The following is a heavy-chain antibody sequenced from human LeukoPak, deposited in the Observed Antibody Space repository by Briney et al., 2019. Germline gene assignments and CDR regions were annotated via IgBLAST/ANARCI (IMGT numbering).Heavy chain of an antibody. V-gene: IGHV1-18*01. Sequence: GASVKVSCKASGYTFTSYAMHWVRQAPGQGLEWMGWISAYNGNTNYAQKLQGRVTMTTDTSTSTAYMELRSLRSDDTAVYYCARDGYRVAATTGPDNWFDPWGQGTLVTVSS. J-gene: IGHJ5*02. CDR1: GYTFTSYA. D-gene: IGHD2-15*01. CDR2: ISAYNGNT. CDR3: ARDGYRVAATTGPDNWFDP.